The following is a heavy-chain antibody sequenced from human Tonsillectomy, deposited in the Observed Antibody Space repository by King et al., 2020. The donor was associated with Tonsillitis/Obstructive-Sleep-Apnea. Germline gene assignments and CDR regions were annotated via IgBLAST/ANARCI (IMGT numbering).Heavy chain of an antibody. J-gene: IGHJ4*02. CDR2: ISWNRGNI. CDR3: AKGPLCNYVGGVDY. V-gene: IGHV3-9*01. Sequence: VQLVESGGGLVQPGRSLRLSCAASGFTFDDHAMHWVRQAPGKGLEWVSGISWNRGNIVYADSVKGRFTISRDNAKNSLYLQMNSLRVEDTALYYCAKGPLCNYVGGVDYWGQGTLVPVSS. CDR1: GFTFDDHA. D-gene: IGHD3-16*01.